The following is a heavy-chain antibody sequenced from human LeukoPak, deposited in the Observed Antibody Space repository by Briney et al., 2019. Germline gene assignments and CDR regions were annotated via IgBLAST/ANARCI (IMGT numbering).Heavy chain of an antibody. CDR2: INPNSGGT. Sequence: ASVKVSCKASGYTFTGYYIHWVRQAPGQGLEWMGWINPNSGGTNYAQKFQGRVTMTRDTSISTAYMELSRLRSDDTAVYYCARGLHSSGWYYYYYMDVWGKGTTVTVSS. CDR3: ARGLHSSGWYYYYYMDV. J-gene: IGHJ6*03. D-gene: IGHD6-19*01. V-gene: IGHV1-2*02. CDR1: GYTFTGYY.